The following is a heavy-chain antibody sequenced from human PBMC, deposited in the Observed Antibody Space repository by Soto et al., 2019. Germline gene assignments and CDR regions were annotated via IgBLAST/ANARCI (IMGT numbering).Heavy chain of an antibody. J-gene: IGHJ4*02. CDR2: IYYSGST. D-gene: IGHD3-22*01. CDR3: ARADYYYDSSGYYRSLYFDS. V-gene: IGHV4-39*01. CDR1: GGSISSSSYY. Sequence: SETLSLTCTVSGGSISSSSYYWGWIRQPPGKGLEWIGSIYYSGSTYYNPSLKSRVTISVDTSKNQFSLKLSSVTAAEKAVYYCARADYYYDSSGYYRSLYFDSWGQGTLVTVSS.